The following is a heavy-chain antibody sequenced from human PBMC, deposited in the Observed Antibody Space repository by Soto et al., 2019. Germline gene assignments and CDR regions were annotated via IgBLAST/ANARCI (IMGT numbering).Heavy chain of an antibody. CDR1: GYSFTSYW. Sequence: PGESLKISCKGSGYSFTSYWIGWVRQMPGKGLEWMGIIYPADSDTRYSPSFQGQVTISADKSISTAYLQWSSLKASDTAMYYCARLYDSSGPGVYYYGMDVWGQGTTVTVSS. CDR3: ARLYDSSGPGVYYYGMDV. J-gene: IGHJ6*02. V-gene: IGHV5-51*01. CDR2: IYPADSDT. D-gene: IGHD3-22*01.